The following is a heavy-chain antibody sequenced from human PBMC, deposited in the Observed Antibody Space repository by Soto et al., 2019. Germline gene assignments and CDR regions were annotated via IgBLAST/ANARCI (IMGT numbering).Heavy chain of an antibody. V-gene: IGHV5-10-1*01. Sequence: GESLKISCKTSGYSFTNNWITWVRRMPGKGLEWVGRIDPSDSYSDYSPSSQGHVTISTEKSLSTAYLQWSSLKASDTAMYYCARLGSSGQMDVWGQGTTVTVSS. D-gene: IGHD3-10*01. CDR3: ARLGSSGQMDV. CDR1: GYSFTNNW. J-gene: IGHJ6*02. CDR2: IDPSDSYS.